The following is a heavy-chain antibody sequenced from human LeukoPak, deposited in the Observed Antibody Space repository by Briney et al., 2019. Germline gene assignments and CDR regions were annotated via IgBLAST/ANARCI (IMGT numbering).Heavy chain of an antibody. CDR3: AREMDAFDI. CDR1: GFTFSGYA. Sequence: SGGSLRLSCAASGFTFSGYALHWVRQAQGKGLEWVAVISYDGSNKYYADSVKGRFTISRDNSKNTLYLQMNSLRAEDTAVYYCAREMDAFDIWGQGTMVTVSS. V-gene: IGHV3-30-3*01. J-gene: IGHJ3*02. CDR2: ISYDGSNK.